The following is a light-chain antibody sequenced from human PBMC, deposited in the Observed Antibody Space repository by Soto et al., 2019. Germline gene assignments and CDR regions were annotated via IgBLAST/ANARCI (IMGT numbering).Light chain of an antibody. CDR2: GAS. J-gene: IGKJ4*01. V-gene: IGKV3-15*01. Sequence: EIVMTQSPATLSVSPGERATLSCRASQSVSSYLAWYQQKPGQPPRLLIYGASTRATGIPARFSGSGSGTEFTLTISSLQSEDFAVYYCQQCGSLPLTFGGGTKVDIK. CDR3: QQCGSLPLT. CDR1: QSVSSY.